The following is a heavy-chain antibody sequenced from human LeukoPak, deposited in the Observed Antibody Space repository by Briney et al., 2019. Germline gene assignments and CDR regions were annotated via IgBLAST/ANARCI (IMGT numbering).Heavy chain of an antibody. CDR2: IYSGGST. CDR3: ARPSGYELYFDY. J-gene: IGHJ4*02. D-gene: IGHD5-12*01. Sequence: PGGSLRLSCAASGFTVSSNYMSWVRQAPGKGLEWVSVIYSGGSTYYADSVKGRFTISRDNSKNTLYLQMNSLRAEDAAVYYCARPSGYELYFDYWGQGTLVTVSS. CDR1: GFTVSSNY. V-gene: IGHV3-53*01.